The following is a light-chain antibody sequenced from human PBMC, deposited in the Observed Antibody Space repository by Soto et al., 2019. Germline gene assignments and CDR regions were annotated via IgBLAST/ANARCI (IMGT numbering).Light chain of an antibody. CDR1: SSDLGGYNY. J-gene: IGLJ1*01. CDR3: SSYTSSGTLV. CDR2: EVS. V-gene: IGLV2-14*01. Sequence: QSALTQPASVSGSPGQSITVSCTGTSSDLGGYNYVSWYQHHPGKAPKIMIYEVSNRPSGVSNRFSGSKSGNTASLAISGLQAEDEADYYCSSYTSSGTLVFGTGTKLTVL.